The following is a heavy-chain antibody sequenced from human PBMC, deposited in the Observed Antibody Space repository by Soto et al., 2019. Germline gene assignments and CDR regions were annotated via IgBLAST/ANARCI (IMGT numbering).Heavy chain of an antibody. CDR1: GYIFTSYW. J-gene: IGHJ6*02. V-gene: IGHV5-51*01. Sequence: GASLKIACKGSGYIFTSYWIAWVRQMPGKSLEWMGIIYPGDSDTRFSPSFQGQVTMSADKSISTAYLQWRSLKASDTAMYYCALCSNSCHSYNYSGMVVWGQGTTVTVSS. CDR2: IYPGDSDT. CDR3: ALCSNSCHSYNYSGMVV. D-gene: IGHD2-2*01.